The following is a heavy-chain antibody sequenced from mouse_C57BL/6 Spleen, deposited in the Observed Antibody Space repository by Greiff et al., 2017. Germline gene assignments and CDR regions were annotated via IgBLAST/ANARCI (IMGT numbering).Heavy chain of an antibody. Sequence: EVQLQQSGAELVKPGASVKLSCTASGFNIKDYYMHWVKQRTEQGLEWIGRIDPEDGETKYAPKFPGKATITADTSSNTAYLQLSSLASEDTAVYYCARGGTLDYFGYWGQGTTLTVSS. D-gene: IGHD4-1*01. CDR1: GFNIKDYY. V-gene: IGHV14-2*01. J-gene: IGHJ2*01. CDR3: ARGGTLDYFGY. CDR2: IDPEDGET.